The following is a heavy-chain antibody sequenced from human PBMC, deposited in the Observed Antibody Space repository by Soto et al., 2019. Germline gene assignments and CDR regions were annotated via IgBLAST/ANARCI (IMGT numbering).Heavy chain of an antibody. J-gene: IGHJ4*02. D-gene: IGHD4-4*01. CDR2: IRNKANSHTT. CDR3: VRTVSNQFDY. V-gene: IGHV3-72*01. CDR1: GFTFSDHY. Sequence: GGSLRLSCVVSGFTFSDHYMDWVRQAPGKGLEWVGRIRNKANSHTTEYAASVKGRFTISRDDSKNSLYLQMNSLKTEDTAVYYCVRTVSNQFDYWGQGTPVTVS.